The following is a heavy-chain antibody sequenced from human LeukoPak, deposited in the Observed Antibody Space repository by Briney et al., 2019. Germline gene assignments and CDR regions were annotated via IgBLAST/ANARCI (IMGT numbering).Heavy chain of an antibody. Sequence: GGSLRLSCAASGFTFSSYAMHWVRQAPGKGLEWVAVISYDGSNKYYADSVKGRFTISRDNSKNTLYLQMNSLRAEDTAVYYCAKERSSGWYPLLHWGQGTLVTVSS. J-gene: IGHJ4*02. CDR2: ISYDGSNK. CDR1: GFTFSSYA. CDR3: AKERSSGWYPLLH. V-gene: IGHV3-30-3*01. D-gene: IGHD6-19*01.